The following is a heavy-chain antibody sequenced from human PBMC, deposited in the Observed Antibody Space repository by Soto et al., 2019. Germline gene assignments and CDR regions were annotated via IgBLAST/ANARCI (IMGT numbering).Heavy chain of an antibody. V-gene: IGHV4-31*03. CDR2: INHRGSL. Sequence: LSLTCTVRGGSMTSGYQYWTWIRHRPGEGLEWFGYINHRGSLYYNPSLKSRVSMSVDTSKNQFSLNLSSVTAADTAVYYCARELPQRQGRNMDVWGQGTTVTGSS. D-gene: IGHD1-1*01. J-gene: IGHJ6*02. CDR1: GGSMTSGYQY. CDR3: ARELPQRQGRNMDV.